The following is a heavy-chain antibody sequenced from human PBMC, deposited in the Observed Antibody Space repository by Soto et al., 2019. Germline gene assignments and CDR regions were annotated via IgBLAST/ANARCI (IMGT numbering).Heavy chain of an antibody. Sequence: QVQLVQSGTEVKRPGDSVKVSCKASGYTFTGYYVHWVRQAPGQGLEWMGWINPNSGDTYLAQRFQGRVTMNRDTSIGTAYQEVRGLTSDDTAEYYCAKGGAIVAAGTRVYLYHAMYVWCQGTTVTVSS. CDR2: INPNSGDT. V-gene: IGHV1-2*02. CDR1: GYTFTGYY. D-gene: IGHD1-26*01. J-gene: IGHJ6*02. CDR3: AKGGAIVAAGTRVYLYHAMYV.